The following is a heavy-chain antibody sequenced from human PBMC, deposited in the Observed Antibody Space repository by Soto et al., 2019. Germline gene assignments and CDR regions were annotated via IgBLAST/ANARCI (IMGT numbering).Heavy chain of an antibody. CDR1: GYTFTGYY. J-gene: IGHJ4*02. D-gene: IGHD6-6*01. CDR3: ARDHLSARPSLAYDY. Sequence: ASVKVSCKASGYTFTGYYMHWVRPAPGQGLEWMGWINPNSGGTNYAQKFQGWVTMTRDTSISTAYMELSRLRSDDTAVYYCARDHLSARPSLAYDYWGQGTLVTVSS. V-gene: IGHV1-2*04. CDR2: INPNSGGT.